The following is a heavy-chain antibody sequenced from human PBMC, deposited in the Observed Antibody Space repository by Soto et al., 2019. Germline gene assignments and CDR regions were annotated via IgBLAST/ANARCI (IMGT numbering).Heavy chain of an antibody. J-gene: IGHJ4*02. CDR3: ARAGSGWYFRGSFYFDY. D-gene: IGHD6-19*01. CDR1: GGSFSGYY. CDR2: INHSGST. V-gene: IGHV4-34*01. Sequence: SETLSLTCAVYGGSFSGYYWSWIRQPPGKGLEWIGEINHSGSTNYNPSLKSRVTISVDTSKNQFSLKLSSVTAAGTAVYYCARAGSGWYFRGSFYFDYWRQGTLVTVSS.